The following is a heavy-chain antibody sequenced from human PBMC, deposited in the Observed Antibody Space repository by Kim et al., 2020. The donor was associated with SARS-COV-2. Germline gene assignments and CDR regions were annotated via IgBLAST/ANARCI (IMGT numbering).Heavy chain of an antibody. Sequence: GGSLRLSCAASGFTFSSYNMNWVRQAPGKGLEWVSYVSTSSRIIYYADSVKGRFSISRDNAKNTLYLHMNSLRAEDTAIYYCARDSPRRDSGNNFFDYWGLGTLVTVSS. V-gene: IGHV3-48*01. J-gene: IGHJ4*02. CDR2: VSTSSRII. CDR3: ARDSPRRDSGNNFFDY. CDR1: GFTFSSYN. D-gene: IGHD3-10*01.